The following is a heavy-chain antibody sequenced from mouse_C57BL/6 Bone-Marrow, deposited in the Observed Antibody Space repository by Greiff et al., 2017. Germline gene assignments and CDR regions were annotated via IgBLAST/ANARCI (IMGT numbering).Heavy chain of an antibody. V-gene: IGHV1-55*01. CDR2: IYPGSGST. J-gene: IGHJ3*01. CDR1: GYTFTSYW. CDR3: ARPRYYRNYEEGFAY. D-gene: IGHD2-5*01. Sequence: QVQLKQPGAELVKPGASVKMSCTASGYTFTSYWITWVKQRPGQGLEWIGDIYPGSGSTNYNEKFKSKATLTVDTSSSTAYMQLSSLTSEDSAVYDWARPRYYRNYEEGFAYWGQGTLVTVSA.